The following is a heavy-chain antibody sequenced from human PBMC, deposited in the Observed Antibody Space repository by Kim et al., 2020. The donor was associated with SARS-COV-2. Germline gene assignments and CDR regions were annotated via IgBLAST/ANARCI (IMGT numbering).Heavy chain of an antibody. CDR2: IYPGDSDT. Sequence: GESLKISCKGSGYSFTSYWIGWVRQMPGKGLEWMGIIYPGDSDTRYSPSFQGQVTISADKSISTAYLQWSSLKASDTAMYYCARHVIAVAVPYAFDIWGQGTMVTVSS. V-gene: IGHV5-51*01. J-gene: IGHJ3*02. CDR3: ARHVIAVAVPYAFDI. D-gene: IGHD6-19*01. CDR1: GYSFTSYW.